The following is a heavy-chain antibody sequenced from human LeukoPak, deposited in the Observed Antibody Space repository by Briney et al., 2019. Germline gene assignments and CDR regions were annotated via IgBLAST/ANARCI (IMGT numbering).Heavy chain of an antibody. CDR3: ARDPPFYSGSYYAAFDI. D-gene: IGHD1-26*01. Sequence: SETLSLTCTVSGGSISSGSYYWSWIRQPAGKGLEWIGRIYTSGSTNYNPSLKSRVTISVDTSKNQSSLKLSSVTAADTALYYCARDPPFYSGSYYAAFDIWGQGTMVTVSS. CDR1: GGSISSGSYY. V-gene: IGHV4-61*02. J-gene: IGHJ3*02. CDR2: IYTSGST.